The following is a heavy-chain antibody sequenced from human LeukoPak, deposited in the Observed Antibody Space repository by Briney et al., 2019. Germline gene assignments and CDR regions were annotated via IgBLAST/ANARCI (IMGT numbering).Heavy chain of an antibody. V-gene: IGHV4-31*03. J-gene: IGHJ4*02. D-gene: IGHD4-17*01. Sequence: PSETLSLTCTVSGGSISSGVYYWSWIRQHPGKGLEWIGYIYYSGSTYYNPSLKSRVTISVDTSKNQFSLKLSSVTAADTAVYYCARHFGDYHLNPYFDYWGQGTLVTVSS. CDR1: GGSISSGVYY. CDR3: ARHFGDYHLNPYFDY. CDR2: IYYSGST.